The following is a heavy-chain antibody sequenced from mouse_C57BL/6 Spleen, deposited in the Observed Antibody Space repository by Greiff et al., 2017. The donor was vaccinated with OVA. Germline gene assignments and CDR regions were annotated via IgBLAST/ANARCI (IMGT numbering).Heavy chain of an antibody. CDR2: ISSGGSYT. V-gene: IGHV5-6*02. CDR3: ARQPGTGYFDY. CDR1: GFTFSSYG. J-gene: IGHJ2*01. D-gene: IGHD4-1*01. Sequence: DVMLVESGGDLVKPGGSLKLSCAASGFTFSSYGMSWVRQTPDKRLEWVATISSGGSYTYYPDSVKGRFTISRDNAKNTLYLQMSSLKSEDTAMYYCARQPGTGYFDYWGQGTTLTVSS.